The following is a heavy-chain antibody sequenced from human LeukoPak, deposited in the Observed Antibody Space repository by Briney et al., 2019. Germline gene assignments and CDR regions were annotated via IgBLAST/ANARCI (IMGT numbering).Heavy chain of an antibody. CDR1: GGSFSGYY. CDR3: ARGSPYGSSTSCPFVEY. D-gene: IGHD2-2*01. J-gene: IGHJ4*02. CDR2: INHSGST. Sequence: PSETLSLTCAVYGGSFSGYYWSWIRQPPGKGLEWIGEINHSGSTNYNPSLKSRVTISVDTSKNQFSLKLSSVTAADTAVYYCARGSPYGSSTSCPFVEYGGQGTLVTGSS. V-gene: IGHV4-34*01.